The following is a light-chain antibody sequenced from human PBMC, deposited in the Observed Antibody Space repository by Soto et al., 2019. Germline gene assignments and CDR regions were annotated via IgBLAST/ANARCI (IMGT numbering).Light chain of an antibody. V-gene: IGKV3-15*01. CDR1: QSVSSN. J-gene: IGKJ1*01. Sequence: EIVLTQSPATLSVSPGARATLSCRASQSVSSNLAWYQQKPGQAPRLLIYGASTRATGIPARFSGSGSGTEFTLTISSLQSEDFAVYYCQQYNNWPQTFGQGTKVGIK. CDR3: QQYNNWPQT. CDR2: GAS.